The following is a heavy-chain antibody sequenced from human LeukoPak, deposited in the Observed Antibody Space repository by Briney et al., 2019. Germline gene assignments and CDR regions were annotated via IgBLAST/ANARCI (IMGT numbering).Heavy chain of an antibody. Sequence: GRSLRLSCAASGFTFSSYGMHWVRQAPGKGLEWVAVISYDGSNKYYADSVKGRFTISRDNSKNTLYLQMNSLRAEDTAVYYCAKVVGASGGYWGQGTLVTVSS. CDR2: ISYDGSNK. CDR1: GFTFSSYG. J-gene: IGHJ4*02. D-gene: IGHD1-26*01. CDR3: AKVVGASGGY. V-gene: IGHV3-30*18.